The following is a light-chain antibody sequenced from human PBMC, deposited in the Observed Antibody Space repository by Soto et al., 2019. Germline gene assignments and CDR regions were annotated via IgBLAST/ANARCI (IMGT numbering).Light chain of an antibody. J-gene: IGKJ1*01. V-gene: IGKV1-5*03. CDR1: QSISDW. Sequence: DIQMTQSPSTLSASVGDRVTITCRASQSISDWLAWYQQKPGKAPKLLIYKASSLESGVPSRFSGSGSGTDFTLTISSLQPDDFATYYCQQYNSYSRTFGPGTKVEV. CDR2: KAS. CDR3: QQYNSYSRT.